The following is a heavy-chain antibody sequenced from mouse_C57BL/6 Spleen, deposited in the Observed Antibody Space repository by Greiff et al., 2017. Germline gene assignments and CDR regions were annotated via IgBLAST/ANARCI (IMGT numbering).Heavy chain of an antibody. J-gene: IGHJ2*01. D-gene: IGHD1-3*01. CDR2: ISYDGSN. V-gene: IGHV3-6*01. Sequence: VQLQQSGPGLVKPSQSLSLTCSVTGYSITSGYYWNWIRQFPGNKLEWMGYISYDGSNNYNPSLKNRISITRDTSKNQFFLKLNSVTTEDTATYYCARDLNQYYFDYWGQGTTLTVSS. CDR1: GYSITSGYY. CDR3: ARDLNQYYFDY.